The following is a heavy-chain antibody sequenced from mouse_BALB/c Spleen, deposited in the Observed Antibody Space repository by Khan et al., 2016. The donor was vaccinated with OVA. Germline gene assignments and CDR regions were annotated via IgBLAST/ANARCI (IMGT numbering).Heavy chain of an antibody. CDR2: IYPGTDNS. D-gene: IGHD1-1*02. Sequence: VQLVESGAELVRPGASVKLSCKTSGYIFTSYWIHWVKQRSGQGLEWIARIYPGTDNSYYNEKFKDKATLTADKSSSTAYMQLSSLKSEDADVYFCAGGGAMDHFAHWGQGTTRTVSS. V-gene: IGHV1S132*01. CDR1: GYIFTSYW. J-gene: IGHJ2*01. CDR3: AGGGAMDHFAH.